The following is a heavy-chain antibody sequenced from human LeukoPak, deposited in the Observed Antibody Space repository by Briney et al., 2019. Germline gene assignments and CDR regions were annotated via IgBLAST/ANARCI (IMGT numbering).Heavy chain of an antibody. D-gene: IGHD2-15*01. CDR3: ASRHCSGGSCYFDY. V-gene: IGHV1-46*01. J-gene: IGHJ4*02. Sequence: ASVKVSCKASGYTFTSYYMHWVRQAPGQGLEWMGIINPSGGSTSYAQKLQGRVTMTTDTSTSTAYMELRSLRSDDTAVYYCASRHCSGGSCYFDYWGQGTLVTLSS. CDR1: GYTFTSYY. CDR2: INPSGGST.